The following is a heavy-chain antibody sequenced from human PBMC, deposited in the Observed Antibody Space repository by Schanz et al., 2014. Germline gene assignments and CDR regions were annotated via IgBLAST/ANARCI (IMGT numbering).Heavy chain of an antibody. J-gene: IGHJ4*02. V-gene: IGHV3-23*01. D-gene: IGHD6-19*01. CDR3: AKAGSGWSTAGYYY. CDR2: ISDNGIST. Sequence: EVQLLESGGGLVQPGGSLRLSCVASGFTFSSYAMSWVRQAPGKGLEWVSGISDNGISTYYADSVKGRFSISRENSKSILYLQMSSLRAEDTAVYYCAKAGSGWSTAGYYYWGQGTLVAVSS. CDR1: GFTFSSYA.